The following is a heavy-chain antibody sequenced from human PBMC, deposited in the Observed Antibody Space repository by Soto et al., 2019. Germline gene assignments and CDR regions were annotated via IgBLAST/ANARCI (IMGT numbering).Heavy chain of an antibody. V-gene: IGHV3-15*01. CDR1: GFMFSSAW. D-gene: IGHD1-1*01. Sequence: EVQVVESGGDLVEPGGSLRLSCVTSGFMFSSAWMSWVRQGPGKGLEWVARIKSKNDGGAADDAAPVNGRFSISRDDSKSTVYLQMNSLRAEDTALYYCVEGWNDFWGQGTLVTVSS. CDR2: IKSKNDGGAA. CDR3: VEGWNDF. J-gene: IGHJ4*02.